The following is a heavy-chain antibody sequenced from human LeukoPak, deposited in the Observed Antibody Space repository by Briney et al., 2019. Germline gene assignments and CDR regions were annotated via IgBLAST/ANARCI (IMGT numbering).Heavy chain of an antibody. CDR3: AKDMAGYSYGRIDY. Sequence: GGSLRLSCAASGFTFDDYAIHWVRQAPGKGLEWVSLISGDGGSTYYADSVKGRFTISRDNSKNSLYLQMNSLRTEDTALYYCAKDMAGYSYGRIDYWGQGTLVTVSS. D-gene: IGHD5-18*01. CDR1: GFTFDDYA. J-gene: IGHJ4*02. V-gene: IGHV3-43*02. CDR2: ISGDGGST.